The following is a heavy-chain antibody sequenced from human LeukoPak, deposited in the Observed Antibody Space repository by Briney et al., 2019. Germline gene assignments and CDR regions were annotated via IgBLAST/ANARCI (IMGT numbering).Heavy chain of an antibody. Sequence: PGGSLRLSCAASGFTFNYAWMSWVRQAPGKGLEWVGRIKSKTDGETTDYAAPMKGRFTISRDDSKNTLYLQMNSLKTEDTALYYCTTAPSGYAYMNGWHLDYWGQGALVTVSS. CDR2: IKSKTDGETT. V-gene: IGHV3-15*01. CDR3: TTAPSGYAYMNGWHLDY. CDR1: GFTFNYAW. J-gene: IGHJ4*02. D-gene: IGHD5-18*01.